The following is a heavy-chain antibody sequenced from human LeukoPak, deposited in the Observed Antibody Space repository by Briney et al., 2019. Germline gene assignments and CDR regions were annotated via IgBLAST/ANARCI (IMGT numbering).Heavy chain of an antibody. D-gene: IGHD6-13*01. CDR2: IYYSGST. Sequence: SETLSLTCTVSGGSISSYYWSWIRQPPVKVLEWIGYIYYSGSTNYNPSLKSRVTISVDTSKNQFSLKLSSVTAADTAVYYCARSTIAAPFDYWGQGTLVTVSS. CDR3: ARSTIAAPFDY. V-gene: IGHV4-59*01. J-gene: IGHJ4*02. CDR1: GGSISSYY.